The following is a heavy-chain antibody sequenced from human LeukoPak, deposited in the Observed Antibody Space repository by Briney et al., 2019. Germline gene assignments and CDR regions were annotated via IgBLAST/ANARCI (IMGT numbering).Heavy chain of an antibody. CDR1: GGSISSYY. V-gene: IGHV4-59*08. CDR2: IYYSGST. Sequence: SETLSLTCTVSGGSISSYYWTWIRQPPGKGLEWIGYIYYSGSTNYNPSLKSRVTMSVDSSKNQFSLKLSSVTAADTAVYYCARFCGGGSCVDYWGQGSLVTVSS. J-gene: IGHJ4*02. CDR3: ARFCGGGSCVDY. D-gene: IGHD2-15*01.